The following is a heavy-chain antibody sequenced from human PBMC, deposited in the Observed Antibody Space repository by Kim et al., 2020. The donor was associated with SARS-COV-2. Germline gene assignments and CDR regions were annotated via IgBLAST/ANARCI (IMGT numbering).Heavy chain of an antibody. Sequence: GGSLRLSCAASGFTFSSYGMHWVRQAPGKGLEWVAVISYDGSNKYYADSVKGRFTISRDNSKNTLYLQMNSLRAEDTAVYYCAKNGRDGYNALYYFDYWGQGTLVTVSS. CDR1: GFTFSSYG. D-gene: IGHD5-12*01. CDR3: AKNGRDGYNALYYFDY. V-gene: IGHV3-30*18. J-gene: IGHJ4*02. CDR2: ISYDGSNK.